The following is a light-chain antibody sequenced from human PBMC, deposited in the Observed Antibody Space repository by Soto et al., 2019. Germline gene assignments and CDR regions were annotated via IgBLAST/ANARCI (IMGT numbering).Light chain of an antibody. Sequence: EIVLTQSPGTLSLSPGERATLSCRASQSVNGNYLTWYQQKTGQAPRLLIYGASYRATGIPDRFSGSGSGTDFTLTISRLETEDFAAYYCQQYGSSFRYTFGQGTKLEIK. CDR2: GAS. CDR1: QSVNGNY. J-gene: IGKJ2*01. CDR3: QQYGSSFRYT. V-gene: IGKV3-20*01.